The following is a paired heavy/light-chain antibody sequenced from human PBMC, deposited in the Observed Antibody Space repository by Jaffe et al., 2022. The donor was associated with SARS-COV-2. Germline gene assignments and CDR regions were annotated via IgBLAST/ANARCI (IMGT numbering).Light chain of an antibody. Sequence: EIVLTQSPGTLSLSPGERGTLFCRASQSVSSNYLAWYQQKPGQAPRLLIYGASSRATGIPDRFSGSGSGTDFTLTITRLEPEDFAVYYCQQYSSSPGTFGQGTKVEIK. V-gene: IGKV3-20*01. J-gene: IGKJ1*01. CDR2: GAS. CDR1: QSVSSNY. CDR3: QQYSSSPGT.
Heavy chain of an antibody. CDR2: ISGSGGST. J-gene: IGHJ4*02. V-gene: IGHV3-23*01. Sequence: EVQLLESGGGLVQPGGSLRLSCAASGFTFTTYAMAWVRQAPGKGLEWVSAISGSGGSTYSADSVKGRFTISRDSSKNTLYLQMNSLRAEDAAVYYCAKSGGPGTQKGKYYFDYWGQGTQVTVSS. CDR3: AKSGGPGTQKGKYYFDY. CDR1: GFTFTTYA. D-gene: IGHD6-13*01.